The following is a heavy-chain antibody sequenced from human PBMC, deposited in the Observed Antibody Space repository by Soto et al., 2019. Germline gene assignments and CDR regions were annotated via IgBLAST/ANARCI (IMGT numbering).Heavy chain of an antibody. CDR3: ARLRLGEPQDY. V-gene: IGHV4-59*12. J-gene: IGHJ4*02. D-gene: IGHD3-16*01. CDR1: GGSISSYY. Sequence: SETLSLTCTVSGGSISSYYWSWIRQPPGKGLEWIGYIYYSGSTNYNPSLKSRVTISVDTSKNQFSLKLSSVTAADTAVYYCARLRLGEPQDYWGQGTLVTVSS. CDR2: IYYSGST.